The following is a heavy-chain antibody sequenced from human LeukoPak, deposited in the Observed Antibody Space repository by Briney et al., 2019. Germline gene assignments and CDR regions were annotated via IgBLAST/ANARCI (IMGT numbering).Heavy chain of an antibody. J-gene: IGHJ6*03. Sequence: GASVKVSCKASGGTFSSYAISWVRQAPGQGLEWMGGIIPIFGTANYAQKFQGRVTITTDESTSTAYMELSSLRSEDTAVYYCARAESIAARPRNYYYYYMDVWGKGTTVTVSS. CDR1: GGTFSSYA. CDR2: IIPIFGTA. V-gene: IGHV1-69*05. CDR3: ARAESIAARPRNYYYYYMDV. D-gene: IGHD6-6*01.